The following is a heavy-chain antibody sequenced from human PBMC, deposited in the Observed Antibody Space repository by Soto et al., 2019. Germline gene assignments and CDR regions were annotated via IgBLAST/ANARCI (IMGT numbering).Heavy chain of an antibody. J-gene: IGHJ4*02. Sequence: QVQLQESGTGLVKPSQTLSLTCTVSGGSISSGGYYWSWIRQHPGKGLEWIGSIYYSGSTYYNPSLKSRVTISVDTSKNQFPLKLSSVTAADTAVYYCARSGYSYGPNPLLYWGQGTLVTVSS. D-gene: IGHD5-18*01. CDR3: ARSGYSYGPNPLLY. CDR2: IYYSGST. V-gene: IGHV4-31*03. CDR1: GGSISSGGYY.